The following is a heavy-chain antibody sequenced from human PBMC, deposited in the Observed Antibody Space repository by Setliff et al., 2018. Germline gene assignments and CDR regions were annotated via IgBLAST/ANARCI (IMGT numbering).Heavy chain of an antibody. V-gene: IGHV3-48*03. CDR3: ARLYRPESRYYFFDY. CDR2: ISGSGSSI. CDR1: GFTFSSYE. J-gene: IGHJ4*02. Sequence: PGGSLRLSCAASGFTFSSYEMNWVRQAPGKGLEWVSYISGSGSSIFYADSVKGRFTISRDNAKNSLYLQMNSLRAEDTAVYYCARLYRPESRYYFFDYWGQGTRVTVSS. D-gene: IGHD3-3*01.